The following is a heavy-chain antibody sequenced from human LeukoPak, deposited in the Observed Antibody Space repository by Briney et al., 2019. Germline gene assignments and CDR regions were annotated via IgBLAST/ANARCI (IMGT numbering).Heavy chain of an antibody. J-gene: IGHJ5*02. CDR1: GDSISSSSYF. CDR3: ARDAQYCSNGVCENWFDP. D-gene: IGHD2-8*01. V-gene: IGHV4-39*07. CDR2: VYYTGDT. Sequence: SETLSLTCNVSGDSISSSSYFWDWIRQPPGKGLEWIGNVYYTGDTHYNPSLESRVTISVDRSKNQFSLKLSSVTAADTAVYYCARDAQYCSNGVCENWFDPWGQGTLVTVSS.